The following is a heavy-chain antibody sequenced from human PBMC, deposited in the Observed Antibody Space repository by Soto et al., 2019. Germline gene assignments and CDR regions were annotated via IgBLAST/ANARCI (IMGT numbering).Heavy chain of an antibody. CDR3: AKALDIVVVVAADY. Sequence: PGGSLRLSCAASGFTFSSYAMSWVRQAPGKGLEWVSAISGSGGSTYYADSVRGRFTISRDNSKNTLYLQMNSLRAEDTAVYYCAKALDIVVVVAADYWGQGTLVTASS. V-gene: IGHV3-23*01. CDR2: ISGSGGST. J-gene: IGHJ4*02. CDR1: GFTFSSYA. D-gene: IGHD2-15*01.